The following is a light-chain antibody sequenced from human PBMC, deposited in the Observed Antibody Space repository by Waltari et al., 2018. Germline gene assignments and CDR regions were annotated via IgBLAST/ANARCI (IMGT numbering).Light chain of an antibody. Sequence: DTQMTQSPSSLSASVGDRVTITCRASQTINNWLAWYQQKPGKAPQLLIQRASVLQSGVPSRFIGSGSGTDFTLTISSLQADDFATYYCQQYETYSPYTFGQGTKVDLK. CDR2: RAS. J-gene: IGKJ2*01. V-gene: IGKV1-5*03. CDR1: QTINNW. CDR3: QQYETYSPYT.